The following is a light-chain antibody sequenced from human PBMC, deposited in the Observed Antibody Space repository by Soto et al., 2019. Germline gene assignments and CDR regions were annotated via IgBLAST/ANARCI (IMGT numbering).Light chain of an antibody. V-gene: IGLV1-40*01. CDR3: QSYDSSFRGV. CDR1: SSNIGAGYD. J-gene: IGLJ3*02. Sequence: QAVVTQPPSVSGAPGQRVTISCTGSSSNIGAGYDVHWYQQLPGTAPKLLIYGNSNRPSGVPDRFSGSKSGTSASLAITGLQAEDEADYYCQSYDSSFRGVFGGGTKLTVL. CDR2: GNS.